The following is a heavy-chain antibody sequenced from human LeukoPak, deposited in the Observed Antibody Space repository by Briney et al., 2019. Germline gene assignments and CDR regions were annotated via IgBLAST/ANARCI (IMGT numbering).Heavy chain of an antibody. CDR1: GASISSQSW. CDR2: IHHSGST. CDR3: ASWVCSSTSCYDSFDY. V-gene: IGHV4-4*02. D-gene: IGHD2-2*01. Sequence: SGTLSLTCDVSGASISSQSWWNWVRQSPGKGLEWIGEIHHSGSTNYNPSLKSRVTMSVDKSKNQFSLTLTFMTAADTAVHYCASWVCSSTSCYDSFDYWGQGTLVTVSP. J-gene: IGHJ4*02.